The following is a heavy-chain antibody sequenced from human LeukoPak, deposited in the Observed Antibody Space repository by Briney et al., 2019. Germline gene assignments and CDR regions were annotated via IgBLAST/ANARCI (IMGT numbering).Heavy chain of an antibody. CDR3: ARADLELGRALDY. J-gene: IGHJ4*02. Sequence: VASVKVSCKAFGGTFSTYAINWVRQAPGQGLEWMGRIIPKFHIANYAQKFQGRVTIITEQSTTTAYMELSSLRSEDTAVYFCARADLELGRALDYWGQGTLVTVSS. CDR2: IIPKFHIA. CDR1: GGTFSTYA. V-gene: IGHV1-69*04. D-gene: IGHD1-7*01.